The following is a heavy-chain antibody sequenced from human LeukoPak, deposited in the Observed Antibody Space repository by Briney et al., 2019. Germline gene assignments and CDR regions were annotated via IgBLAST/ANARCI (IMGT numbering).Heavy chain of an antibody. V-gene: IGHV4-39*01. CDR1: GGSISSRSYY. D-gene: IGHD6-19*01. Sequence: KPSETLSLTCTVSGGSISSRSYYWGWIRRPPGKGLEWIGSIYYSESTYYNPSLRSRVTISVDTSKNQFSLKLSSVTAADTAVYYCARGRPGSGWSFDYWGQGTLVTVSS. J-gene: IGHJ4*02. CDR2: IYYSEST. CDR3: ARGRPGSGWSFDY.